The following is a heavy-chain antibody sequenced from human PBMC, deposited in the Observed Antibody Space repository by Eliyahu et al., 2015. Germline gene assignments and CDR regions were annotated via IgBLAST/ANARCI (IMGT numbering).Heavy chain of an antibody. J-gene: IGHJ6*02. D-gene: IGHD6-13*01. CDR3: ARDQRKSRTYGMDV. CDR1: GFXFSSYG. V-gene: IGHV3-30*03. CDR2: ISYDGSNK. Sequence: QVQLVESGGGVVQPGRSLRLSCAASGFXFSSYGMHWVRQAPGKGLEWVAVISYDGSNKYYADSVKGRFTISRDNSKNTLYLQMNSLRAEDTAVYYCARDQRKSRTYGMDVWGQGTTVTVSS.